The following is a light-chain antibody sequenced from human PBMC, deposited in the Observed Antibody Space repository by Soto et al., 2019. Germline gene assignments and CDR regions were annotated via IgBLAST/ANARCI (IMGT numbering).Light chain of an antibody. J-gene: IGLJ1*01. Sequence: QSALTQPPSVSGAPGQMVTISCTGSSSNIGAGYDVHWYQHLPGTAPKVLIYGNSIRPSGVPDRFSGSKSGASASLAITGLQADDASDYYCQSYDSSLNGYVFGSGTKVTVL. CDR3: QSYDSSLNGYV. V-gene: IGLV1-40*01. CDR2: GNS. CDR1: SSNIGAGYD.